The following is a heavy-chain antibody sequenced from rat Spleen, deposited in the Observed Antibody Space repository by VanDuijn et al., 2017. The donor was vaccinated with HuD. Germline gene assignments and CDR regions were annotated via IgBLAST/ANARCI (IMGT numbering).Heavy chain of an antibody. CDR2: ISPSGVT. CDR1: GFTFSNFD. V-gene: IGHV5S13*01. CDR3: TRGYVMDA. Sequence: EVQLVESGGGLVQPGRSLKLSCSVSGFTFSNFDMAWVRQAPTKGLEWVSSISPSGVTYYRGSVKGRFTISRDNAKNTQYLQMDSLRSEDTATYYCTRGYVMDAWGQGASVTVSS. J-gene: IGHJ4*01.